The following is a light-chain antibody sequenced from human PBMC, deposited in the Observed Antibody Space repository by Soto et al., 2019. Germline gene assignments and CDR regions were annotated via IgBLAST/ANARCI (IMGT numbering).Light chain of an antibody. J-gene: IGLJ1*01. CDR2: EVS. V-gene: IGLV2-14*01. Sequence: QAVLTQPASVSWSPGQSITISCTGTSSDVCGYNYVSWYQQHPGKAPKLMIYEVSNRPSGVSNRFSGSKSGNTASLTISGLQAEDEADYYCSSYTSSSTPYVFGTGTKVTVL. CDR1: SSDVCGYNY. CDR3: SSYTSSSTPYV.